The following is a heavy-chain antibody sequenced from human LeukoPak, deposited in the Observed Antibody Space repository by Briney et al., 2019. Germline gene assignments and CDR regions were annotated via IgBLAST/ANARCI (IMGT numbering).Heavy chain of an antibody. CDR3: ATHRGLRYFDY. J-gene: IGHJ4*02. CDR2: LYYSGRT. Sequence: PSETLSLTCTVSGGSISINNYYWGWIRQPPGMALEWIGSLYYSGRTYYNPSLKGRVTISVDTSKNQVSLKLSYVTAADTAVYYCATHRGLRYFDYWGQATLVTVSS. CDR1: GGSISINNYY. D-gene: IGHD3/OR15-3a*01. V-gene: IGHV4-39*01.